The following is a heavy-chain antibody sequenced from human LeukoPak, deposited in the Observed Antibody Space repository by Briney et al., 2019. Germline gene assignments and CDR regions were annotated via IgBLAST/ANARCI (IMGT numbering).Heavy chain of an antibody. CDR1: GFTFSNYG. CDR3: ARDRWSSTSYNDY. V-gene: IGHV3-33*01. CDR2: IWYDGNNK. J-gene: IGHJ4*02. D-gene: IGHD2-2*01. Sequence: GGSLRLSCAASGFTFSNYGMHWVRQAPGKGLEWVAVIWYDGNNKYYADSVKGRFTISRDNPKNTLYLQMNSLRAEDTAVYYCARDRWSSTSYNDYWGQGTLVTVSS.